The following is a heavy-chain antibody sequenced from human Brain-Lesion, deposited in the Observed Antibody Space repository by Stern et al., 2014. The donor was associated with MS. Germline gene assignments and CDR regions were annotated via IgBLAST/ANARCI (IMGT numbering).Heavy chain of an antibody. CDR3: ARMRYSGDYFIDY. J-gene: IGHJ4*02. D-gene: IGHD5-12*01. CDR2: VDWDEEK. CDR1: GFSLSTPGVG. Sequence: QVTLRESGPALVKPTQSLTLTCTFSGFSLSTPGVGVTWIRQPPGKDLEWLALVDWDEEKYYSTSLKTRLSIFKDTSKNQVVLTMTNMDPVDTATYYCARMRYSGDYFIDYWGQGTLVTVSS. V-gene: IGHV2-70*01.